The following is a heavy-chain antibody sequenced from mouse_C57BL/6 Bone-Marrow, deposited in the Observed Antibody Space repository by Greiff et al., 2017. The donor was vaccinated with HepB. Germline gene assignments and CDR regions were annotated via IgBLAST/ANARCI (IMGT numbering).Heavy chain of an antibody. V-gene: IGHV1-78*01. J-gene: IGHJ1*03. CDR3: TWGVNYWYFDV. D-gene: IGHD2-2*01. CDR2: IYPRDGST. Sequence: VQLQQSDAELVKPGASVKISCKVSGYTFTDHTIHWMKQRPEQGLEWIGYIYPRDGSTKYNEKFKGKATLTADKSSSTAYMELRSLTSEDSAVYYCTWGVNYWYFDVWGTGTTVTVSS. CDR1: GYTFTDHT.